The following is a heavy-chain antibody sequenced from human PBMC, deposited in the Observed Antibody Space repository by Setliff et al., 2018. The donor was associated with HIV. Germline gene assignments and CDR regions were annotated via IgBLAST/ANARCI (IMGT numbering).Heavy chain of an antibody. CDR3: ARGSYGSVLL. V-gene: IGHV6-1*01. CDR1: GDSVSSNNAA. J-gene: IGHJ4*02. D-gene: IGHD6-19*01. Sequence: SQTLSLTCAISGDSVSSNNAAWNWIRQSPLRGLEWLGRTYFRSKWYINYALSVKSRITISPDTSKNQLSLQLNSVTPDDTAVYYCARGSYGSVLLWGQGTLVTVSA. CDR2: TYFRSKWYI.